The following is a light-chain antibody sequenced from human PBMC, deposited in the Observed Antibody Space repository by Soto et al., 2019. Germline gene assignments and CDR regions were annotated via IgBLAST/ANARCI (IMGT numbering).Light chain of an antibody. J-gene: IGKJ3*01. V-gene: IGKV3-15*01. CDR3: QKYNYWPV. Sequence: TQSPFTVSASPGERATLTCTASQKFNNNLAWYQQKPGQAPRPLIYAASTRATGIPSRFTSSGSGTEFTLTINSLQAEDFAVYCCQKYNYWPVLGPGTKVDIK. CDR1: QKFNNN. CDR2: AAS.